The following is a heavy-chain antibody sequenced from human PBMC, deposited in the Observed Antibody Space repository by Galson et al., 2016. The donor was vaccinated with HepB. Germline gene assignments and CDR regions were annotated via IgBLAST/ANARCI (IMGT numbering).Heavy chain of an antibody. D-gene: IGHD2-2*01. V-gene: IGHV4-39*01. CDR2: LYYNGNT. Sequence: RQSPGKGLEWIGSLYYNGNTYYNSSLKSRVTISVGTSDTQFSLKMTSMTASDTAVYYCARLYPFDFWGQGALVIVSS. CDR3: ARLYPFDF. J-gene: IGHJ4*02.